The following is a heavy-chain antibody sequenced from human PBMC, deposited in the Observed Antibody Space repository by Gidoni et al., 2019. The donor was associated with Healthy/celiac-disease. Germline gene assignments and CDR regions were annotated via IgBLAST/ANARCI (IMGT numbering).Heavy chain of an antibody. D-gene: IGHD2-2*01. CDR1: GGSISTGGYS. CDR3: ARGIYCSSTSCYFDY. J-gene: IGHJ4*02. V-gene: IGHV4-30-2*01. CDR2: IYRSGST. Sequence: QLQLQESGSGLVKPSQTLSLTCAVSGGSISTGGYSWSWIRQPPGKGLEWIGYIYRSGSTYYNPSLKSRVTISVDRSKNQFSLKLSSVTAADTAVYYCARGIYCSSTSCYFDYWGQGTLVTVSS.